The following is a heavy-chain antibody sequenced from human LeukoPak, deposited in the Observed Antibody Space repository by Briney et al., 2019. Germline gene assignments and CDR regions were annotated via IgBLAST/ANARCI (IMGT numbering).Heavy chain of an antibody. CDR2: INPNSGGT. V-gene: IGHV1-2*02. Sequence: ASVKVSCKASGYTFTGYYMHWVRQAPGQGLEWMGWINPNSGGTNYAQKFQGRVTMTRDTSISTAYMELSRLRSDDTAVYYCARGTYYYDSSGYSGFDYWGQGTLVTVSS. CDR1: GYTFTGYY. CDR3: ARGTYYYDSSGYSGFDY. D-gene: IGHD3-22*01. J-gene: IGHJ4*02.